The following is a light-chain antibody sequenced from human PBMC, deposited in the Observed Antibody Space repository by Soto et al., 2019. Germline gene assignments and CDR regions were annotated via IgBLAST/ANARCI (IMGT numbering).Light chain of an antibody. V-gene: IGKV1-5*01. J-gene: IGKJ1*01. Sequence: DGQMPQSPTTLSASVGDRVTITCRASQSISSWLAWYQQKPGKAPKLLIYDASSLESGVPSRFSGSGSGTEFTLTTSSLQPDDFATYYCQQGCPFGQGTKVDIK. CDR3: QQGCP. CDR1: QSISSW. CDR2: DAS.